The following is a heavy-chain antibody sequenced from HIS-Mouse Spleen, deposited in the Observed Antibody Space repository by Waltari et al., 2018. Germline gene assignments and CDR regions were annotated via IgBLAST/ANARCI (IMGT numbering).Heavy chain of an antibody. J-gene: IGHJ3*02. D-gene: IGHD3-10*01. V-gene: IGHV1-2*02. CDR1: GYTFTGYY. Sequence: QVQLVQSGAEVKKPGASVKVSCKASGYTFTGYYMHWVRQAPGQGLEWMGWCKPNSVGTNYAQKFQGRVTMTRDTSISTAYMELSRLRSDDTAVYYCATIYGSGSYYNDAFDIWGQGTMVTVSS. CDR2: CKPNSVGT. CDR3: ATIYGSGSYYNDAFDI.